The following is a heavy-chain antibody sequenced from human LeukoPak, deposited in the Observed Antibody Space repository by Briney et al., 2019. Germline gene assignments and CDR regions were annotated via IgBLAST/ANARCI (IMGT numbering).Heavy chain of an antibody. CDR3: AKDGSPSYFDY. V-gene: IGHV3-30*18. J-gene: IGHJ4*02. Sequence: GGSLRLSCAASGFTFSSYGMHWVRQAPGKGLDWVAVISYDGSNKYYADSVKGRFTISRDNSKNTLYLQMNSLRAEDTAVYYCAKDGSPSYFDYWGQGTLVTVSS. CDR1: GFTFSSYG. CDR2: ISYDGSNK.